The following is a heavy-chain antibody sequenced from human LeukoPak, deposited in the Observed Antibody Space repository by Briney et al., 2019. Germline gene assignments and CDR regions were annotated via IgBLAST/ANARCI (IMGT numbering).Heavy chain of an antibody. CDR2: ISAYNGNT. V-gene: IGHV1-18*01. CDR3: ARGHSTSWPEYFQH. CDR1: GYTFNRYG. J-gene: IGHJ1*01. D-gene: IGHD6-13*01. Sequence: ASVKVSCKASGYTFNRYGISWVRQAPGQGLEWMGWISAYNGNTKNARNLQGRVTMTTDTSTTTAYMELRSLKSDDTAVYYCARGHSTSWPEYFQHWGQGTLVTVSS.